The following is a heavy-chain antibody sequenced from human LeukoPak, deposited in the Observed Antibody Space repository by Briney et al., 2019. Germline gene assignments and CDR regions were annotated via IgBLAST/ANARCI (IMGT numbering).Heavy chain of an antibody. V-gene: IGHV3-30-3*01. D-gene: IGHD6-13*01. CDR1: GFTFSPYS. CDR2: TSYDGSNK. CDR3: AKEGSPIAAAGTFDY. Sequence: GRSLRLSCAASGFTFSPYSMHWVRQAPGKGLEWVAFTSYDGSNKYYADSVKGRFTISRDNSKNTLYLQMNSLTPEDTAVYYCAKEGSPIAAAGTFDYWGQGTLVTVSS. J-gene: IGHJ4*02.